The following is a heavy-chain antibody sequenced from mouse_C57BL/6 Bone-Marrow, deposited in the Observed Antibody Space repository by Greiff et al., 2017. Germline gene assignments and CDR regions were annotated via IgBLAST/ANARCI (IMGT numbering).Heavy chain of an antibody. V-gene: IGHV1-7*01. Sequence: VQLQQSGAELAKPGASVKLSCKASGYTFTSYWMHWVKQRPGQGLEWIGYINPSSGYTKYNQKFKDKATLTADKSSSTAYMQLSSLTYEDSAVXYCSGSGDYDGAWFAYWGQGTLVTVSA. CDR3: SGSGDYDGAWFAY. CDR2: INPSSGYT. CDR1: GYTFTSYW. J-gene: IGHJ3*01. D-gene: IGHD2-4*01.